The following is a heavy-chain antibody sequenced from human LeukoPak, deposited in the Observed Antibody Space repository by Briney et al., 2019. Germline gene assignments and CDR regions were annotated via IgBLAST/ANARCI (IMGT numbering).Heavy chain of an antibody. CDR2: IIPIFGTA. J-gene: IGHJ4*02. CDR1: GGTFSSYA. V-gene: IGHV1-69*06. Sequence: SVKVTCKASGGTFSSYAISWVRQAPGQGLEWMGGIIPIFGTANYAQKFQGRVTITADKSTSTAYMELSSLRSEDTAVYYRARGDPSTDSGYGYWGQGTLVTVSS. CDR3: ARGDPSTDSGYGY. D-gene: IGHD5-12*01.